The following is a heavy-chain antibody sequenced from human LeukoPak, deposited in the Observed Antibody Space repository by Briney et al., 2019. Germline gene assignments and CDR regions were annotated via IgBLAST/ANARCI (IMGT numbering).Heavy chain of an antibody. Sequence: SVKVSCKASGGTFSSYAISWVRQAPAQGLEWMGVIIPIFGTADYAQKFQGRVTITADESTSTAYMELSSLRSEDTAVYCCASLNSSSWYYWYFDLWGRGTLVTVSS. V-gene: IGHV1-69*13. J-gene: IGHJ2*01. CDR2: IIPIFGTA. CDR3: ASLNSSSWYYWYFDL. D-gene: IGHD6-13*01. CDR1: GGTFSSYA.